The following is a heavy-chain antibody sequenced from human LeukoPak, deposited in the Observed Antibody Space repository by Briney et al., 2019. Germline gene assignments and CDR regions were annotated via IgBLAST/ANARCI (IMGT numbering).Heavy chain of an antibody. CDR2: IYYSGST. V-gene: IGHV4-39*07. D-gene: IGHD5-12*01. J-gene: IGHJ4*02. Sequence: KPSETLSLTCKVSGGSISSSSYYWGWIRQPPGKGLEWIGIIYYSGSTYYNPSLKSRVTISVDTSKNQFSLKLSSVTAADTAVYYCARDPSPNYDPFDYWGQGTLVTVSS. CDR3: ARDPSPNYDPFDY. CDR1: GGSISSSSYY.